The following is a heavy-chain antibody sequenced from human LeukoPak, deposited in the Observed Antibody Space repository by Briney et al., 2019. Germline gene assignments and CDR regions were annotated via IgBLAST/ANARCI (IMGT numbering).Heavy chain of an antibody. J-gene: IGHJ3*02. CDR2: VRSKADSHAT. CDR1: GFTFSDSA. CDR3: TTGETVVIRNDASHI. Sequence: GGSLKLSCAASGFTFSDSAMHWVRLASGKGLEWVGRVRSKADSHATAYAASVQGRFTISRDDSRNTAYLQMNSLKTDDTAVYYCTTGETVVIRNDASHIWGQGTMVTVSS. D-gene: IGHD2-21*01. V-gene: IGHV3-73*01.